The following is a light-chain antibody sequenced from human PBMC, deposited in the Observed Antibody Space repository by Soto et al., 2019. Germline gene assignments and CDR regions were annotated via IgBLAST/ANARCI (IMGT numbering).Light chain of an antibody. CDR3: QQYNSPSKT. Sequence: DIQMTQSPSTPSASVGDRATITCRASQSISDWLAWYQQKPGRAPKLLIYDASILESGVPSRFGGSGSGTDFALTISSLQPDDFATYYCQQYNSPSKTFGPGTKVDIK. J-gene: IGKJ1*01. V-gene: IGKV1-5*01. CDR1: QSISDW. CDR2: DAS.